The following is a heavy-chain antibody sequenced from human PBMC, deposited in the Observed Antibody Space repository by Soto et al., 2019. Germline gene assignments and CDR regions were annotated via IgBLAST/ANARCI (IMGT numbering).Heavy chain of an antibody. CDR2: IWFDGSTK. D-gene: IGHD3-3*01. CDR3: ARNDQSLRYNGMDV. CDR1: GFTFTTYG. J-gene: IGHJ6*02. V-gene: IGHV3-33*01. Sequence: QVQLVESGGGVVQPGRSLRLSCAASGFTFTTYGMHWVRQAPGKGLEWVAIIWFDGSTKYYADSVKGRFNISRDNSKNTLSLQMNSLRAEDTAVYYCARNDQSLRYNGMDVWGQGTTVTVSS.